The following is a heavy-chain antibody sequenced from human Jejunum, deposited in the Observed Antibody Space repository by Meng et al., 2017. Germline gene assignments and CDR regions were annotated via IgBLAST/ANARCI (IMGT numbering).Heavy chain of an antibody. CDR3: ARDNYDTASRFDY. CDR2: INTNNGNP. V-gene: IGHV7-4-1*02. Sequence: QVQLLHSWSELKEPGASVKVSCKASGYTFTSYAINWLRQAPGQGPEWMGWINTNNGNPTYAQGFTGRFVFSLDTSVSTAYVQISSLKVEDTAMYYCARDNYDTASRFDYWGQGTLVTVSS. CDR1: GYTFTSYA. D-gene: IGHD3-22*01. J-gene: IGHJ4*02.